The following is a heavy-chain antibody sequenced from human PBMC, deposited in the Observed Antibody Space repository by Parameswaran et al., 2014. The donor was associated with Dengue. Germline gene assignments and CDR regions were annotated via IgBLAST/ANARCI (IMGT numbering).Heavy chain of an antibody. V-gene: IGHV1-46*01. D-gene: IGHD2-15*01. J-gene: IGHJ6*03. CDR2: INPSGGST. CDR3: ARAPRAVYCSGGSCYSWYYYYYMDV. Sequence: WVRQAPGQGLEWMGIINPSGGSTSYAQKFQGRVTMTRDTSTSTVYMELSSLRSEDTAVYYCARAPRAVYCSGGSCYSWYYYYYMDVWGKGTTVTVSS.